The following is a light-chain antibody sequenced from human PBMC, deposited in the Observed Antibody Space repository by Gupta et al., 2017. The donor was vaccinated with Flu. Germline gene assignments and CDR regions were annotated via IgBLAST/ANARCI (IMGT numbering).Light chain of an antibody. CDR2: QIS. Sequence: VTLGQPASISGRSSQSLVHSDGNTFLSWLHQRPGQPPRVLIYQISKRFSGVPDRFIGSGAGTDFTLKISRVEAEDVGIYYCRQAKQFPYTFGQGTKLEIK. J-gene: IGKJ2*01. V-gene: IGKV2-24*01. CDR3: RQAKQFPYT. CDR1: QSLVHSDGNTF.